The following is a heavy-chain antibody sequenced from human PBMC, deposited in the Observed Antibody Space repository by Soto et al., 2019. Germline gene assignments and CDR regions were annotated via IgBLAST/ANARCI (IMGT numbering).Heavy chain of an antibody. J-gene: IGHJ6*02. Sequence: GGSLRLSCAASGFTFSSYAMHWVRQAPGKGLEWVAVISYDGSNKYYADSVKGRFTISRDNSKNTLYLQMNSLRAEDTAVYYCARGGEVIAYYYYGMDVWGQGTTVTVSS. CDR2: ISYDGSNK. CDR1: GFTFSSYA. V-gene: IGHV3-30-3*01. CDR3: ARGGEVIAYYYYGMDV. D-gene: IGHD3-16*02.